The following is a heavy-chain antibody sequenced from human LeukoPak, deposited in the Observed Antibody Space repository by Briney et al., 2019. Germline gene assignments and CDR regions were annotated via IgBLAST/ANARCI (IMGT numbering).Heavy chain of an antibody. CDR3: ARGEAVERYCSSTSCYWVDAFDI. CDR2: IDPSDSYT. CDR1: GYSFTSYW. Sequence: GESLRISCKGSGYSFTSYWISWVRQMPGKGLEWMGRIDPSDSYTNYSPSFQGHVTISADKSISTAYLQWSSLKASDTAMCYCARGEAVERYCSSTSCYWVDAFDIWGQGTMVTVSS. D-gene: IGHD2-2*01. V-gene: IGHV5-10-1*01. J-gene: IGHJ3*02.